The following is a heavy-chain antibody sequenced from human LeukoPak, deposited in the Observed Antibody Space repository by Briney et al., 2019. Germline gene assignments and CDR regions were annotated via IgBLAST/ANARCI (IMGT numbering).Heavy chain of an antibody. CDR2: IRSKAYGGTT. V-gene: IGHV3-49*04. Sequence: GGSLRLSCVASGFTFSSYWMSWVRQAPGKGLEWVGFIRSKAYGGTTEYAASVKGRFTISRDDSKSIAYLQMNSLKTEDTAVYYCTREDSSSSASQYWGQGTLVTVSS. J-gene: IGHJ4*02. D-gene: IGHD6-13*01. CDR1: GFTFSSYW. CDR3: TREDSSSSASQY.